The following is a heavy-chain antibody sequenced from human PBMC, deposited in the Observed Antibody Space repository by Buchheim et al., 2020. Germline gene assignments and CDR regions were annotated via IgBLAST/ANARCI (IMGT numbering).Heavy chain of an antibody. V-gene: IGHV4-59*01. CDR1: GGSISSYY. CDR2: IYYSGST. Sequence: QVQLQESGPGLVKPSETLSLTCTVSGGSISSYYWSWIRQPPGKGLEWIGYIYYSGSTNYNPSLKSRVTISVDTSKNPFPLKLSSVTAADTAVYYCARGAYYDFWSGYYLDPAYYYYGMDVWGQGTT. CDR3: ARGAYYDFWSGYYLDPAYYYYGMDV. J-gene: IGHJ6*02. D-gene: IGHD3-3*01.